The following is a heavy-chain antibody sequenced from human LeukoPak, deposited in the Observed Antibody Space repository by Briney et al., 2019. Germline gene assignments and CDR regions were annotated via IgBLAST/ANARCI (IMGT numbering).Heavy chain of an antibody. CDR3: ARVLIETRFIWFDP. CDR1: GFTFSSYW. Sequence: AGGSLRLSCAASGFTFSSYWMSWVRQAPGKGLEWVANIKQDGSEKYYVDSVKGRFTISRGNAKNSLYLQMNGLRAEDTAVYYCARVLIETRFIWFDPWGQGTLVTVSS. J-gene: IGHJ5*02. CDR2: IKQDGSEK. V-gene: IGHV3-7*01. D-gene: IGHD2-8*01.